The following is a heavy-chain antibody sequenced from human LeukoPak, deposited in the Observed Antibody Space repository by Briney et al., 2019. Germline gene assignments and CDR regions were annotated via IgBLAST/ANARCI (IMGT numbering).Heavy chain of an antibody. D-gene: IGHD3-22*01. CDR1: GGSISSYY. J-gene: IGHJ4*02. V-gene: IGHV4-59*01. CDR3: ARGDSSGYVNYYFDY. Sequence: SETLSLTCTVSGGSISSYYWSWIRQPSGKGLEWIGYIYYSGSTNYNPSLKSRVTISVDTSKNQFSLKLSSVTAADTAVYYCARGDSSGYVNYYFDYWGQGTLVTVSS. CDR2: IYYSGST.